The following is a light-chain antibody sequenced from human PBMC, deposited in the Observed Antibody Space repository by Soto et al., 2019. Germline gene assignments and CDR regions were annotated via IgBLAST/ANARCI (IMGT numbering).Light chain of an antibody. J-gene: IGLJ2*01. V-gene: IGLV1-40*01. CDR2: GNS. CDR3: QSYDSSLSAGV. Sequence: QSVLTQPPSVSGAPGQRVTISCTGSSSNIGAGYDVHWYQQLPGTAPKLLIYGNSNRPSGVPDRFSGSKSGTSASLAIPGLQAEDEADYYCQSYDSSLSAGVFGGGTKLTVL. CDR1: SSNIGAGYD.